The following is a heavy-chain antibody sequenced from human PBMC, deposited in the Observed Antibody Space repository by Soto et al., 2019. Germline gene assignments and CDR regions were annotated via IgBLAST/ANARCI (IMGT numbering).Heavy chain of an antibody. CDR3: ARVKGYDFWSGYNYYYGMDV. D-gene: IGHD3-3*01. Sequence: ASVKVSCKASGYTFTGYYMHWVRQAPGQGLEWMGWINPNSGGTNYAQKFQGRVTMTRDTSISTAYMELSRRRSDDTAVYYCARVKGYDFWSGYNYYYGMDVWGQGTTVTVSS. CDR2: INPNSGGT. V-gene: IGHV1-2*02. CDR1: GYTFTGYY. J-gene: IGHJ6*02.